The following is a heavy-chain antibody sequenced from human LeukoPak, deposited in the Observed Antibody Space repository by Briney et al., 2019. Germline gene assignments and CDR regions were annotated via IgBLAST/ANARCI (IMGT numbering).Heavy chain of an antibody. J-gene: IGHJ4*02. CDR1: GFTFSSYA. V-gene: IGHV3-64*01. Sequence: GGSLRLSCAASGFTFSSYAMHWVRQAPGKGLEYVSAISSNGGSTYYANSVKGRFTISRDNSKNTLYLQMGSLRAEDMAVYYCARTTTWEYYFDYWGQGTLVTVSS. CDR3: ARTTTWEYYFDY. D-gene: IGHD7-27*01. CDR2: ISSNGGST.